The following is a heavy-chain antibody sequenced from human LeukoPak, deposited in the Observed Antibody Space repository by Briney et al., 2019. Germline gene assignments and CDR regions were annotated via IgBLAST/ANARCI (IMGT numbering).Heavy chain of an antibody. J-gene: IGHJ6*03. V-gene: IGHV3-21*01. CDR3: ARDKISSWPMDV. D-gene: IGHD6-13*01. CDR1: GFTFSNAW. Sequence: GGSLRLSCAASGFTFSNAWMNWVRQAPGKGLEWVSSISSSSSYIYYADSVKGRFTISRDNAKNSLYLQMNSLRAEDTAVYYCARDKISSWPMDVWGKGTTVTISS. CDR2: ISSSSSYI.